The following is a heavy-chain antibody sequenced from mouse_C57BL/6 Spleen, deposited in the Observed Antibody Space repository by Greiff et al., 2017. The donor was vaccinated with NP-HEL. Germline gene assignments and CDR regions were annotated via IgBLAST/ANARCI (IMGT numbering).Heavy chain of an antibody. Sequence: QVQLQQPGAELVMPGASVKLSCKASGYTFTSYWMHWVKQRPGQGLEWIGEIDPSDSYTNYNQKFKGKSTLTVDQSSSTAYMQLSSLTSEDSAVYYCARGGITTVGDWYFDVWGTGTTVTVSS. V-gene: IGHV1-69*01. CDR1: GYTFTSYW. CDR2: IDPSDSYT. CDR3: ARGGITTVGDWYFDV. D-gene: IGHD1-1*01. J-gene: IGHJ1*03.